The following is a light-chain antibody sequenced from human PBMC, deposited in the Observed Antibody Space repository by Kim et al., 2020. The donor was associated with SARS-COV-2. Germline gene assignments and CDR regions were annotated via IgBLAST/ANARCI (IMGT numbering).Light chain of an antibody. V-gene: IGLV4-69*01. CDR3: QTWGTGLWV. CDR1: SGHTSNA. CDR2: LNSAGSH. J-gene: IGLJ3*02. Sequence: QLVLTQSPSASASLGASVKLTCTLSSGHTSNAIAWHKQQPEMGPQYLMKLNSAGSHSKGDGIPARCSGASSGAERYLTISSLQCWGEAVYYCQTWGTGLWVFGGGTEVTVL.